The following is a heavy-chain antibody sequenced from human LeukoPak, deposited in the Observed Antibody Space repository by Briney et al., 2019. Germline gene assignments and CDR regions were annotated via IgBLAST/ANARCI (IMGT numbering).Heavy chain of an antibody. Sequence: GASVKVSCKASGYTFIDYYIHWVRQAPGQGLEWMGIINPSGGSTSYAQKFQGRVTMTTDTSTSTAYMELRSLGSDDTAVYYCAREALMVRGVKSAFDIWGQGTMVTVSS. D-gene: IGHD3-10*01. CDR2: INPSGGST. CDR3: AREALMVRGVKSAFDI. J-gene: IGHJ3*02. V-gene: IGHV1-46*01. CDR1: GYTFIDYY.